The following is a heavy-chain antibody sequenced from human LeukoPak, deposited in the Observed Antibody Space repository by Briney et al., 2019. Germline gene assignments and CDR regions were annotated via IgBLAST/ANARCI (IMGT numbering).Heavy chain of an antibody. V-gene: IGHV3-21*04. Sequence: PGGSLRLSCAASGFTFSSYIMNWVRQAPGKGLEWVSSIRSSSSYIYYADSVKGRFTISRDNSKNTLYVQMNSLRAEDTAVYYCTKEVVRDYFDYWGQGILVIVSS. CDR3: TKEVVRDYFDY. J-gene: IGHJ4*02. D-gene: IGHD3-10*01. CDR1: GFTFSSYI. CDR2: IRSSSSYI.